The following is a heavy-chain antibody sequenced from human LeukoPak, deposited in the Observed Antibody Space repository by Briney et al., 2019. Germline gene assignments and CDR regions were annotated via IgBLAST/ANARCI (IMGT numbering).Heavy chain of an antibody. CDR3: ARERCSSTSCYDNWFDP. D-gene: IGHD2-2*01. Sequence: SETLSLTCTVSGGSISSSSYYWGWIRQPPGKGLEWIGYIYYSGSTNYNPSLESRVTISVDTSKNQFSLKLSSVTAADTAVYYCARERCSSTSCYDNWFDPWGQGTLVTVSP. CDR1: GGSISSSSYY. J-gene: IGHJ5*02. CDR2: IYYSGST. V-gene: IGHV4-61*01.